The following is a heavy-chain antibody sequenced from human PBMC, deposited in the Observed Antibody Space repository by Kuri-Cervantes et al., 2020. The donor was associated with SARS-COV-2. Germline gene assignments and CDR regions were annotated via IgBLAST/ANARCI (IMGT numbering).Heavy chain of an antibody. CDR3: AKVSGDMYYYDSSGYLD. J-gene: IGHJ4*02. D-gene: IGHD3-22*01. Sequence: GGSLRLSCAGSGFTFSGFAMSWVRQVPGKGLEWVSSISGSGSTTHYADSVKGRFTISRDNSKNTLYLQMNSLRAEDTAVYYCAKVSGDMYYYDSSGYLDWGQGTLVTVSS. CDR2: ISGSGSTT. V-gene: IGHV3-23*01. CDR1: GFTFSGFA.